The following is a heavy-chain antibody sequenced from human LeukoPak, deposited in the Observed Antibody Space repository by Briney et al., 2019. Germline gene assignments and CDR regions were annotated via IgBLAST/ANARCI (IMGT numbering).Heavy chain of an antibody. D-gene: IGHD3-3*01. V-gene: IGHV4-38-2*01. CDR1: GYSISSGYY. CDR3: ARLYPYNFWSGYDDY. CDR2: IYHSGST. Sequence: SETLSLTCAVSGYSISSGYYWGWIRQPPGKGLEWIGSIYHSGSTYYNPSLKSRVTISVDTSKNQFSLKLSSVTAADTAVYYCARLYPYNFWSGYDDYWGQGTLVTVSS. J-gene: IGHJ4*02.